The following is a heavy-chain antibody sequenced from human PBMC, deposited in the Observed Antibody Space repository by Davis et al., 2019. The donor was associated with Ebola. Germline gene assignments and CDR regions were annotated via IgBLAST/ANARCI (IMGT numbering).Heavy chain of an antibody. D-gene: IGHD3-22*01. J-gene: IGHJ4*02. CDR1: GGSFSGYY. V-gene: IGHV4-34*01. CDR3: ARRPTLSSGYLVRYFDY. CDR2: INHSGST. Sequence: MPGGSLRLSCAVYGGSFSGYYWSWIRQPPGKGLEWIGEINHSGSTNYNPSLKSRVTISVDTSKNQFSLKLSSVTAADTAVYYCARRPTLSSGYLVRYFDYWGQGTLVTVSS.